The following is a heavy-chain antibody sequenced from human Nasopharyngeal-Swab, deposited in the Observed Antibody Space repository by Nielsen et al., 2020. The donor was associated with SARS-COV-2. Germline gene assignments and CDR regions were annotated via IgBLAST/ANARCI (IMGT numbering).Heavy chain of an antibody. CDR2: ISHDGRFE. D-gene: IGHD2-2*01. V-gene: IGHV3-30*03. CDR3: ARWHEEGARGYKGMDV. J-gene: IGHJ6*02. Sequence: WIRQPPGKGLEWVTIISHDGRFESYADSVKGRFTISRDTSKNTLSLQMSSLRTEDTAVYYCARWHEEGARGYKGMDVWGQGTTVTVSS.